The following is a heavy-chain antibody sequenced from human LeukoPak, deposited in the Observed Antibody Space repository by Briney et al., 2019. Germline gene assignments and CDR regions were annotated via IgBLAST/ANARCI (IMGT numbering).Heavy chain of an antibody. Sequence: GGSLRLSCAASGFTFSSYGMHWVRQAPGKGLEWVAVISYDGSNKYYADSVKGRFTISRDNSKNTLYLQMNSLRAEDTAVYYCAKDSGGMVTTYYFDYWGQGTLVSVSS. CDR1: GFTFSSYG. J-gene: IGHJ4*02. V-gene: IGHV3-30*18. D-gene: IGHD5-18*01. CDR3: AKDSGGMVTTYYFDY. CDR2: ISYDGSNK.